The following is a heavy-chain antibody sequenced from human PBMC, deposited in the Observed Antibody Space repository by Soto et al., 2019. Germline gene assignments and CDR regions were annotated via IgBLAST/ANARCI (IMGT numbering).Heavy chain of an antibody. CDR1: GGSISSYY. CDR3: ARDTSVWVVNYYYYGMDV. D-gene: IGHD3-16*01. V-gene: IGHV4-4*07. Sequence: LSLPCTVSGGSISSYYWSWIRQPAGKGLEWIGRIYTSGSTNYNPSLKSRVTMSVDTSKNQFSLKLSSVTAADTAVYYCARDTSVWVVNYYYYGMDVWGQGTTVTVSS. CDR2: IYTSGST. J-gene: IGHJ6*02.